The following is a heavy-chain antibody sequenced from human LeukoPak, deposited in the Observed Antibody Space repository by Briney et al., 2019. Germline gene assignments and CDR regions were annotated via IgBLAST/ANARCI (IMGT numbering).Heavy chain of an antibody. V-gene: IGHV1-69*06. J-gene: IGHJ4*02. CDR3: ATHYDILTGYQRYFDY. D-gene: IGHD3-9*01. Sequence: VKVSCKASGGTFSSYANSWVRQAPGQGLAWVGGIIPIFGTANYAQKFQGRVTITADKSTSTAYMELSSLRSEDTAVYYCATHYDILTGYQRYFDYWGQGTLVTVSS. CDR1: GGTFSSYA. CDR2: IIPIFGTA.